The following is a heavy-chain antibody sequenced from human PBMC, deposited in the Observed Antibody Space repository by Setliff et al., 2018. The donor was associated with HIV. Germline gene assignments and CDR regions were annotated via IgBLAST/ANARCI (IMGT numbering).Heavy chain of an antibody. J-gene: IGHJ4*02. CDR2: INPGGDYR. Sequence: ASVKVFCKASGYTFSNYYVHWVRQAPGQGLEWMGMINPGGDYRSYTQKFQGRINLATASSTSTVYMELSSLRYEDTAVYYCAREAPDDYFDHWGPGTLVTAPQ. CDR3: AREAPDDYFDH. CDR1: GYTFSNYY. V-gene: IGHV1-46*01.